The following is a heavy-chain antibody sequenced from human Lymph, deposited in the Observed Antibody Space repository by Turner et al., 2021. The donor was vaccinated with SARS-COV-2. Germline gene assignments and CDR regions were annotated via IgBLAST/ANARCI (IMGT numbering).Heavy chain of an antibody. Sequence: QLVGSGGGVVQPGRSLSLPCAAPGFTFSTYAIHWVRQAAGKGLEWVAVISYDGSNKYYADSVKGRFTISRDNSKNTLYLQMNSLRAEDTAVYYCARYGSGGYFYYGLDVWGQGTTVTVSS. CDR3: ARYGSGGYFYYGLDV. CDR1: GFTFSTYA. V-gene: IGHV3-30*04. J-gene: IGHJ6*02. CDR2: ISYDGSNK. D-gene: IGHD3-10*01.